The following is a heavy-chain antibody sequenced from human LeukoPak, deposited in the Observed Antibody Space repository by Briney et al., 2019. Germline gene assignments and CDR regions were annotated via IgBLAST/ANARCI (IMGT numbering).Heavy chain of an antibody. Sequence: GGSLRLSYAASGLTFSSNAMSWVRQAPGKGLEWVSSISGSGGSTYYADSVKGRFTISRDNSKNTVYLQMNSLRAEDTAAYYCAQVRTGYYYFNLDYWGQGTLVTVSS. CDR1: GLTFSSNA. V-gene: IGHV3-23*01. CDR3: AQVRTGYYYFNLDY. CDR2: ISGSGGST. J-gene: IGHJ4*02. D-gene: IGHD3-22*01.